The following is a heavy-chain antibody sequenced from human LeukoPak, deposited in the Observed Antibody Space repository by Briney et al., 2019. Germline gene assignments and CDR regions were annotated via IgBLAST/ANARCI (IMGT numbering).Heavy chain of an antibody. CDR2: IKQDGSEK. CDR3: ARDKGLLPGNIGQYSSGWDDAFDI. Sequence: PGGSLRLSCAASGFTFRSYWMSWVRQAPGKGLEWVANIKQDGSEKYYVDSVKGRFTISRDNAKNSLYLQMNSLRAEDTAVYYCARDKGLLPGNIGQYSSGWDDAFDIWGQGTMVTVSS. V-gene: IGHV3-7*01. CDR1: GFTFRSYW. D-gene: IGHD6-19*01. J-gene: IGHJ3*02.